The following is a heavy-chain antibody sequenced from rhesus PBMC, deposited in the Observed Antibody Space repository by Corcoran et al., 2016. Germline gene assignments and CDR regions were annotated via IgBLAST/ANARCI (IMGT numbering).Heavy chain of an antibody. CDR2: IDGDSGST. J-gene: IGHJ4*01. CDR3: AREDSGSSSLN. CDR1: GASIRSSW. V-gene: IGHV4-80*01. Sequence: QVQLQESGPGLVKPSETLSLTCTVSGASIRSSWWSWIRQPPGKGLEWSGEIDGDSGSTNNNPSLKSRDTISNDASKNQFSLKLSSVIAADTAVYYCAREDSGSSSLNWGQGVLVTVSS. D-gene: IGHD4-29*01.